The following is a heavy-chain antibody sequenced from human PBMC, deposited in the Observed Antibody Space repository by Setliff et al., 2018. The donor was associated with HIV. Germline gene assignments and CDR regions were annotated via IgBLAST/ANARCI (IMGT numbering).Heavy chain of an antibody. CDR2: INPNDGAT. CDR3: ARDNSVWSTDF. D-gene: IGHD6-19*01. J-gene: IGHJ4*02. Sequence: ASVKVSCKASGDTFNNCAVTWVRQAPGQGLEWMGIINPNDGATTYAQRFQGRVTLTRDTSTTTVYMELRSLRSEDTAVYFCARDNSVWSTDFWGQGTLVTVSS. CDR1: GDTFNNCA. V-gene: IGHV1-46*02.